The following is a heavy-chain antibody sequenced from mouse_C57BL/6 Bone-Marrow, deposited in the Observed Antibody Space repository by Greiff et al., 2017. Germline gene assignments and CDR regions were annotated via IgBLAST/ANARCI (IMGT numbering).Heavy chain of an antibody. CDR1: GYTFTSYG. Sequence: QVQLQQSGAELARPGASVKLSCKASGYTFTSYGISWVKQRTGQGLEWIGEIYPRSGNNYYNEKFKGKATLNADKSSSTADMELRSLTSEDSAVYFGARGGYSAWFADWGQGTLVTVSA. CDR3: ARGGYSAWFAD. J-gene: IGHJ3*01. V-gene: IGHV1-81*01. CDR2: IYPRSGNN. D-gene: IGHD2-3*01.